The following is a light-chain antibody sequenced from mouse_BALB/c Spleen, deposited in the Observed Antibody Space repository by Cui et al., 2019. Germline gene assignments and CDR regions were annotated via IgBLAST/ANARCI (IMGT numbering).Light chain of an antibody. J-gene: IGKJ5*01. CDR2: ATS. Sequence: DIQMTQSPSCLAASLGERVSLTCRANQDIGSILNWLQQEPDRTIKRLIYATSSLDSGVPKRFSGSRSGSDYSLTISSLESEDFVDYYCLQYASSPLTFGAGTKLELK. CDR3: LQYASSPLT. CDR1: QDIGSI. V-gene: IGKV9-120*02.